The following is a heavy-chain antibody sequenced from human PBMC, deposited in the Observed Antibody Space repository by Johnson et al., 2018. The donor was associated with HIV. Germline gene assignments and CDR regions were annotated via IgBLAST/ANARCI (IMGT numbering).Heavy chain of an antibody. V-gene: IGHV3-30*04. D-gene: IGHD6-13*01. J-gene: IGHJ3*02. CDR1: GFTFSSYA. CDR3: TTRHLSSSRAYAFDI. Sequence: QVQLVESGGGVVQPGRSLRLSCVASGFTFSSYAMHWVRQAPGKGLEWVAVISYDGSNKYYADSVKGRFTISRDNSKNTLYLQMNSLRAEDTAVYYCTTRHLSSSRAYAFDIWGQGTMVTVSS. CDR2: ISYDGSNK.